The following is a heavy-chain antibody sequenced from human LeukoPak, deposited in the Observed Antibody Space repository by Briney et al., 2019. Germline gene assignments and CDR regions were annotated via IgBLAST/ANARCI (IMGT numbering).Heavy chain of an antibody. Sequence: GGSLRLSCAASGFTFSSYDIDWVRQAPGKGLEWLAVISYDGKNKDYADSVKGRFTVARDNSKNTLYLQMDGLKVEDTAVYYCASWGSYCSSTSCLGMDVWGIGTTVTVSS. CDR1: GFTFSSYD. CDR3: ASWGSYCSSTSCLGMDV. J-gene: IGHJ6*03. V-gene: IGHV3-30*04. CDR2: ISYDGKNK. D-gene: IGHD2-2*01.